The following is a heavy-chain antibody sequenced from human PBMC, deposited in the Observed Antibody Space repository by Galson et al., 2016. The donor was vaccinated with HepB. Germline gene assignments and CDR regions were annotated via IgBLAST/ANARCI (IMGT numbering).Heavy chain of an antibody. J-gene: IGHJ3*02. CDR1: GFTFNSNW. CDR3: ARDGIYVSWRASGVLDI. D-gene: IGHD3-3*01. CDR2: INYGGTNT. Sequence: SLRLSCAASGFTFNSNWMHWVRQAPGKGLVWVSRINYGGTNTDYADSVKGRFAISRDNAKNTLYLQMTNLRAEDTAVYYCARDGIYVSWRASGVLDIWGQGTMVTVSS. V-gene: IGHV3-74*01.